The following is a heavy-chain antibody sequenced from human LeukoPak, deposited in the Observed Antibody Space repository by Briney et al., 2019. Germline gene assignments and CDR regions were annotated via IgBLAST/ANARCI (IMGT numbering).Heavy chain of an antibody. CDR1: GLTFSSFW. D-gene: IGHD2-2*01. CDR2: IKQDGSEK. CDR3: ARGGVYQDY. J-gene: IGHJ4*02. Sequence: PRGSLKLSCTASGLTFSSFWMSWVRQAPGEGLEWVANIKQDGSEKYYVDSVKGRFTISRDNAKNSLYLQMNSLRAEDTAMYYCARGGVYQDYWGQGTLVTVSS. V-gene: IGHV3-7*01.